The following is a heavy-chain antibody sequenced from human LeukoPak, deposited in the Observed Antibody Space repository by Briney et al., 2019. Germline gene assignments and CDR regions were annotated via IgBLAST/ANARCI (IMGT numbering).Heavy chain of an antibody. CDR3: ARGRDLGQDY. Sequence: PSETLSLTCTVSGASVNSFHWNWIRQPPGKGLEWIGYISNRGSPNYNPSLKSRVTMSIDTSKNQFSLKLNSVTAADTAVYFCARGRDLGQDYWGQGTLVTVSS. CDR2: ISNRGSP. J-gene: IGHJ4*02. D-gene: IGHD3-16*01. CDR1: GASVNSFH. V-gene: IGHV4-59*02.